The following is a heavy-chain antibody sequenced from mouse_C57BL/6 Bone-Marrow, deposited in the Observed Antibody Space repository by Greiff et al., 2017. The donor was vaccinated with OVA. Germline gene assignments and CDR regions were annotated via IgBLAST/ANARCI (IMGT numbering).Heavy chain of an antibody. CDR2: IRSKSNNYAT. D-gene: IGHD2-4*01. J-gene: IGHJ3*01. Sequence: VKLVESGGGLVQPKGSLKLSCAASGFSFNTYAMNWVRQAPGKGLEWVARIRSKSNNYATYYADSVKDRFTISRDDSESMLYLQMNNLKTEDTAMYYCVRQKYDYGSWFAYWGQGTLVTVSA. CDR3: VRQKYDYGSWFAY. V-gene: IGHV10-1*01. CDR1: GFSFNTYA.